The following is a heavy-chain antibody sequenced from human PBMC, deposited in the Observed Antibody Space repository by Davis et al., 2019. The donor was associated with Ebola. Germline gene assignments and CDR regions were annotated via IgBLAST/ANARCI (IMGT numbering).Heavy chain of an antibody. CDR2: INHSGST. CDR3: ARGRLRWYRTTLNWYFDL. Sequence: SETLSLTCAVYGGSFSGYYWSWICQPPGKGLEWIGEINHSGSTNYNPSLKSRVTISVDTSKNQFSLKLSSVTAADTAVYYCARGRLRWYRTTLNWYFDLWGRGTLVTVSS. J-gene: IGHJ2*01. CDR1: GGSFSGYY. D-gene: IGHD4-23*01. V-gene: IGHV4-34*01.